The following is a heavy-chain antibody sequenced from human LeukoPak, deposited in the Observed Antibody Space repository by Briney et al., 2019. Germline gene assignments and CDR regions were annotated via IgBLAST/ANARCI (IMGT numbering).Heavy chain of an antibody. D-gene: IGHD3-10*01. V-gene: IGHV3-53*01. Sequence: TGGSLRLSCAASGFLVSDNYMLCLRQAPGKGLEWGSFLYTGGSTSYAVSGKGRFTISRDNSKNPLYLHMNRLRGEDTDVYYCAKGEGGSGSYINAFDIWGQGTMVTVSS. CDR3: AKGEGGSGSYINAFDI. J-gene: IGHJ3*02. CDR1: GFLVSDNY. CDR2: LYTGGST.